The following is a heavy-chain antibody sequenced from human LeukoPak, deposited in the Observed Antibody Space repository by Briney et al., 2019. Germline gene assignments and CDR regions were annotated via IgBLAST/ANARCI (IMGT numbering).Heavy chain of an antibody. J-gene: IGHJ4*02. CDR2: IYYSGST. Sequence: SSETLSLTCTVSGGSISSYYWSWIRQPPGKGLEWIGYIYYSGSTNYNPSLKSRVTISVDTSKNHFSLKLSSVTAADTAVYYCASAPHNYVHFAYWGQGTLVTVSS. D-gene: IGHD5-24*01. V-gene: IGHV4-59*08. CDR3: ASAPHNYVHFAY. CDR1: GGSISSYY.